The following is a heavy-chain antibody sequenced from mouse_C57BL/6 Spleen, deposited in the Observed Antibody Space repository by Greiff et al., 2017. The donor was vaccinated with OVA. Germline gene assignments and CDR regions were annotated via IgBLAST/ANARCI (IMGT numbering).Heavy chain of an antibody. CDR3: ARDGGSSGYYYFDY. CDR2: ISYDGSN. J-gene: IGHJ2*01. CDR1: GYSITSGYY. Sequence: DVKLQESGPGLVKPSQSLSLTCSVTGYSITSGYYWNWIRQFPGNKLEWMGYISYDGSNNYNPSLKNRISITRDTSKNQFFLKLNSVTTEDTATYYCARDGGSSGYYYFDYWGQGTTLTVSS. D-gene: IGHD3-2*02. V-gene: IGHV3-6*01.